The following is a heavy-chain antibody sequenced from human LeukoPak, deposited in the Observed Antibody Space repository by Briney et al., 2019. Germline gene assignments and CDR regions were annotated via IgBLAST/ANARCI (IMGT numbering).Heavy chain of an antibody. CDR2: IWRDGSHK. CDR1: AFPFSSYG. J-gene: IGHJ4*02. D-gene: IGHD6-19*01. V-gene: IGHV3-33*01. Sequence: GGSLRLSCAASAFPFSSYGMPWVRQAPGKGLEWVAVIWRDGSHKYYADSVTGRFTISRDNSKNTLYLQMNSLRAEDTAIYYCASGVYSSGWYLDYWGQGTLVTVSS. CDR3: ASGVYSSGWYLDY.